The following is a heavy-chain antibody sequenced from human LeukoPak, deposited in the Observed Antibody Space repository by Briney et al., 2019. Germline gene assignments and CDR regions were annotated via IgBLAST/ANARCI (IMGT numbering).Heavy chain of an antibody. CDR1: GGTFSSYV. CDR2: IIPIFGTP. V-gene: IGHV1-69*05. CDR3: ARAYDSIRYYFDS. Sequence: GSSVTVSCKASGGTFSSYVINWVRQAPGQGLEWMGGIIPIFGTPNYAQKFRGKVTLTTDESTSTAYMELSSLTSEDTAVYYCARAYDSIRYYFDSWGQGTLVTVSP. J-gene: IGHJ4*02. D-gene: IGHD3-22*01.